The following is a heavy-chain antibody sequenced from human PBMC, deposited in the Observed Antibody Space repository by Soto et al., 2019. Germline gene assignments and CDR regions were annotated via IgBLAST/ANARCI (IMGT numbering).Heavy chain of an antibody. CDR2: IYWDDDK. V-gene: IGHV2-5*02. CDR3: AHHGDPSTVTGAFDI. Sequence: QITLKESGPTLVKPTQTLTLTCTFSGFSLSTSGVGVGWIRQPPGKALEWLALIYWDDDKRYSQSLKSRLTITKDTSKNQVVLTMTNMDPVDTATYYCAHHGDPSTVTGAFDIWGQGTMVTVSS. CDR1: GFSLSTSGVG. J-gene: IGHJ3*02. D-gene: IGHD4-17*01.